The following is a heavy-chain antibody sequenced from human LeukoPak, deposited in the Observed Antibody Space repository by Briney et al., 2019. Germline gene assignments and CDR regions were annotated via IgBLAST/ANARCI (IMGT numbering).Heavy chain of an antibody. CDR2: ISGSSGLT. J-gene: IGHJ5*02. Sequence: GGSLRLSCAASGFTFSNYAMSWVRQAPGRGLEWVSAISGSSGLTYYADSVKGRFTISRDNSKNTLFLQMNSLRAEDTAVYYCATFCSGGDCYSFAPWGQGTLVTVSS. D-gene: IGHD2-15*01. CDR3: ATFCSGGDCYSFAP. CDR1: GFTFSNYA. V-gene: IGHV3-23*01.